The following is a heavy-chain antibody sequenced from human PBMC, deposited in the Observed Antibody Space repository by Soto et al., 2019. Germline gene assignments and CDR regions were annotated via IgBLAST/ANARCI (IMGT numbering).Heavy chain of an antibody. CDR2: FDPEDGET. Sequence: ASVKVSCKVSGYTLTELSMHWVRQAPGKGLEWMGGFDPEDGETIYAQKFQGRVTMTEDTSTDTAYMELSSLRSEDTAVYYCATLFRDQAYYYDSSGYFGYFQHWGQGTLVTVSS. D-gene: IGHD3-22*01. V-gene: IGHV1-24*01. J-gene: IGHJ1*01. CDR1: GYTLTELS. CDR3: ATLFRDQAYYYDSSGYFGYFQH.